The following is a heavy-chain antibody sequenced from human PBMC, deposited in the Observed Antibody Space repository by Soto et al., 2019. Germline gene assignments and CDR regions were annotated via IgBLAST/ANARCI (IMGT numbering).Heavy chain of an antibody. CDR3: ASGGGGDNDFHY. D-gene: IGHD3-10*01. CDR1: GFTFSRYG. Sequence: QVQLVESGGGVVQPGRSLRLSCAASGFTFSRYGMHWVRQAPGKGLEWVAVIWYYGSNKYYADSVKGRFTISRDNSKNTLHLSMSSLRAEDTAVYYWASGGGGDNDFHYWGQGTLVNVSS. J-gene: IGHJ4*02. CDR2: IWYYGSNK. V-gene: IGHV3-33*01.